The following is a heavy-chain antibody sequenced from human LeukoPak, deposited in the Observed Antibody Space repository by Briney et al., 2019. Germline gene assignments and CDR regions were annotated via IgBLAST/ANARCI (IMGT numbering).Heavy chain of an antibody. CDR3: ARDLTYCSSTSCYHANFDY. V-gene: IGHV4-4*07. J-gene: IGHJ4*02. CDR1: GGSISSYY. CDR2: IYTSGST. Sequence: PSETLSLTCTVSGGSISSYYWSWIRQPAGKGLEWIGRIYTSGSTNYNPSLKSRVTMSVDTSKNQFSLKLSSVTAADTAVYYCARDLTYCSSTSCYHANFDYWGQGTLVTVSS. D-gene: IGHD2-2*01.